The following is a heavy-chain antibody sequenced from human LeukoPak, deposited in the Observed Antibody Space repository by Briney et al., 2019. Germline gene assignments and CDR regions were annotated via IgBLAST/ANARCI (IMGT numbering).Heavy chain of an antibody. Sequence: SVKVSCKASGRTFSSYAISWVRQAPGQGLEWMGGIIPIFGTANYAQKFQGRVTITADESTSTAYMELSSLRSEDTAVYYCARGGRYGSGSRLKYYYYYYYMDVWGKGTTVTISS. V-gene: IGHV1-69*13. D-gene: IGHD3-10*01. CDR3: ARGGRYGSGSRLKYYYYYYYMDV. CDR2: IIPIFGTA. J-gene: IGHJ6*03. CDR1: GRTFSSYA.